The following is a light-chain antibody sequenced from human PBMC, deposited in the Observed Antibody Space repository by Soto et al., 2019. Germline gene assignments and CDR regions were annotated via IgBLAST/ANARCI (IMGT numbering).Light chain of an antibody. CDR1: QSVSSN. J-gene: IGKJ3*01. V-gene: IGKV3-15*01. CDR2: DAS. Sequence: EIVMTQSPATLSLSPGERATLSCRASQSVSSNLAWYQQKPGQAPRLLIYDASTRATGIPARFSGSGSGTEFTVTISSLRCEDFEVYYFQQYNHWTTGEFTFGPGTKVDIK. CDR3: QQYNHWTTGEFT.